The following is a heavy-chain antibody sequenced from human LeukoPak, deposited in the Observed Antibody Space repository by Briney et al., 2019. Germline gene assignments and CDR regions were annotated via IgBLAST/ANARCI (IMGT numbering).Heavy chain of an antibody. V-gene: IGHV7-4-1*02. CDR2: INTNTGNP. Sequence: GASVKVSCKASGYTFTSYAMTWVRQAPGQGLEWMGRINTNTGNPTYAQGFTGRFVFSLDISVNTAYLQISSLATEDSAVYYCARGGRQWQDRWGQGTLVTVSS. CDR3: ARGGRQWQDR. D-gene: IGHD6-19*01. CDR1: GYTFTSYA. J-gene: IGHJ5*02.